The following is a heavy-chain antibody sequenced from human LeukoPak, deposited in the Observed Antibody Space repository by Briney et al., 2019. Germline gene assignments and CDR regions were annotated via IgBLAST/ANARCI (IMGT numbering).Heavy chain of an antibody. CDR2: MNPNSGNT. CDR3: ARDPGDIVVVPAAMAPGYYYYYGMDV. D-gene: IGHD2-2*01. J-gene: IGHJ6*02. V-gene: IGHV1-8*01. CDR1: GYTFTSYD. Sequence: ASVKVSCKASGYTFTSYDINWVRQATGQGLEWMGWMNPNSGNTGYAQKFQGRVTMTRNTSISTAYMELRSLRSDDTAVYYCARDPGDIVVVPAAMAPGYYYYYGMDVWGQGTTVTVSS.